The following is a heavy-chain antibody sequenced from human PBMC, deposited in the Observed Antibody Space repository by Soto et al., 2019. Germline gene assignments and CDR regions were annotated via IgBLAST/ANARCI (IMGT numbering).Heavy chain of an antibody. CDR3: ARNKDMSEEGVNWFDP. CDR1: GASISSYA. D-gene: IGHD3-3*01. J-gene: IGHJ5*02. CDR2: VYKSGTA. V-gene: IGHV4-4*07. Sequence: SETLSLSCTVSGASISSYAWSWVRQSAGKGLEWIALVYKSGTANYDPSHKRRVTISVDTSKKQFSLGLTPVPAAEAAIYYCARNKDMSEEGVNWFDPWGQGTLVTVSS.